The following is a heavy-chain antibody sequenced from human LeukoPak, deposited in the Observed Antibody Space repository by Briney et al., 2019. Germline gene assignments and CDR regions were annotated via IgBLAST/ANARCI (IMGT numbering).Heavy chain of an antibody. V-gene: IGHV3-7*01. J-gene: IGHJ4*02. CDR2: INTDGSTT. Sequence: GGSLRLSCAASGFTFSDYWIDWVRQAPGQGLEWVADINTDGSTTNYVESVRGRFTISRDNTRNSLSLQMNNLRDEDTAVYYCARNRGGQQFDCWGQGTLLTVSS. CDR3: ARNRGGQQFDC. CDR1: GFTFSDYW. D-gene: IGHD3-10*01.